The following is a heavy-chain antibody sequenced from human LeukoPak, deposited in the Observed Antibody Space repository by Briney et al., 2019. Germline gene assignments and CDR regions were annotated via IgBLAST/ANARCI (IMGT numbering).Heavy chain of an antibody. V-gene: IGHV3-23*01. D-gene: IGHD3-9*01. CDR1: GFTFSIYA. Sequence: GGSLRLSCAASGFTFSIYAMSWVRQAPGKGLEWVSAISGSGGSTYYTDSVKGRFTISRDNSKNTLYLQMNSLRAEDTAVYYCARDTRLRYLTSWFDPWGQGTLVTVSS. CDR3: ARDTRLRYLTSWFDP. CDR2: ISGSGGST. J-gene: IGHJ5*02.